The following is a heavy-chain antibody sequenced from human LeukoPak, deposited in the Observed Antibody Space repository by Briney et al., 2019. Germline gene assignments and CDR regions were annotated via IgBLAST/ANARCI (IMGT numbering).Heavy chain of an antibody. V-gene: IGHV3-9*01. Sequence: SLRLSCAASGFPFSSYAMHWVRQAPGKGLEWVSGISWNSGSIGYADSVKGRFTISRDNAKNSLYLQMNSLRAEDTAVYYCALATGYSSSWYFPKYFQHWGQGTLVTVSS. CDR1: GFPFSSYA. CDR2: ISWNSGSI. CDR3: ALATGYSSSWYFPKYFQH. D-gene: IGHD6-13*01. J-gene: IGHJ1*01.